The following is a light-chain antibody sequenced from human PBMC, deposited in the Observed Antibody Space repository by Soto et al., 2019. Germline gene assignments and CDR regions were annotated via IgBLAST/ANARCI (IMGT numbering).Light chain of an antibody. CDR3: QQYGSSPVT. CDR2: GAS. J-gene: IGKJ3*01. Sequence: EIVLTQSPGTLSLSPGERATLSCRASQSVSSSYLAWYQQKPGQAPRLLIYGASSRATGIPDRFSGSGSGTYFTLNISRLEPEDFAVYYCQQYGSSPVTFGPGTKVDI. CDR1: QSVSSSY. V-gene: IGKV3-20*01.